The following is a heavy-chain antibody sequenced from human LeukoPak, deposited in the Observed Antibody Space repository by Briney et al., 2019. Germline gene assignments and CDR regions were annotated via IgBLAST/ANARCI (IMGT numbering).Heavy chain of an antibody. CDR3: ARGSYSSSSIVPYYFDY. CDR1: GYTFTSYY. J-gene: IGHJ4*02. D-gene: IGHD6-6*01. CDR2: INPSGGST. Sequence: ASVKVSCKASGYTFTSYYMHWERQAPGQGLEWMGIINPSGGSTSYAQKFQGRVTMTRDTSTSTVYMELSSLRSEDTAVYYCARGSYSSSSIVPYYFDYWGQGTLVTVSS. V-gene: IGHV1-46*01.